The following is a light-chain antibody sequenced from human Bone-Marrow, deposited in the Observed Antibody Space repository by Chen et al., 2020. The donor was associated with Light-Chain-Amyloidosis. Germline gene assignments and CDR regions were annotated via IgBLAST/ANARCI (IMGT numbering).Light chain of an antibody. J-gene: IGLJ2*01. CDR3: QSADRGGIV. CDR1: ALPKQF. V-gene: IGLV3-25*03. CDR2: KAR. Sequence: SYELTQPPSVSVSPGQTARITCSGDALPKQFAFWYQQKPGQAPVLVIFKARERPSGIPERFSGSSSGTTATLTISGVQAEDEADYYCQSADRGGIVFGGGTKLTVL.